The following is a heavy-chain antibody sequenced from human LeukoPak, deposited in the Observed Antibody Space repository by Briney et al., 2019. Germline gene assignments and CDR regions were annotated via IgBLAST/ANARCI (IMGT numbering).Heavy chain of an antibody. CDR1: GFTFSSYE. V-gene: IGHV3-48*03. CDR2: ISSSGSTI. J-gene: IGHJ4*02. D-gene: IGHD6-19*01. Sequence: PGRSLRLSCAASGFTFSSYEMNWVRQAPGKGLEWVSYISSSGSTIYYADSVRGRFTLSRDNAKNSLYLQMNSLRVEDTAIYYCAREVAVTGTPSLDNWGQGTLVTVSS. CDR3: AREVAVTGTPSLDN.